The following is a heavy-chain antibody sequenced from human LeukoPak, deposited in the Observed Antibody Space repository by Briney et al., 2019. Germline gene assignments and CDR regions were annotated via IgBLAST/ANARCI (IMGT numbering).Heavy chain of an antibody. CDR3: ARVPITMVRGVIITWGFDY. CDR1: GYTFTGYY. D-gene: IGHD3-10*01. J-gene: IGHJ4*02. V-gene: IGHV1-2*02. CDR2: INPNSGGT. Sequence: ASVKVSCKASGYTFTGYYMHWVRQAPGQGLEWMGWINPNSGGTNYAQKFQGRVTMTRDTSISTAYMELSRLRSDDTAVYYCARVPITMVRGVIITWGFDYWGQGTLVTVSS.